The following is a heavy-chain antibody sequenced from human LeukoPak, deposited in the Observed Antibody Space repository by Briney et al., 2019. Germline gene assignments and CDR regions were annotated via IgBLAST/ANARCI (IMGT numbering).Heavy chain of an antibody. D-gene: IGHD3/OR15-3a*01. CDR2: ISTTSSSI. J-gene: IGHJ4*02. CDR3: ARDRDWSFDY. CDR1: GFTFSSYS. V-gene: IGHV3-48*04. Sequence: GGSPRLSCAASGFTFSSYSMNWVRQAPGKGLEWVSYISTTSSSINYADSVKGRFTISRDNAKNSLFLEMNSLRVEDTAIYYCARDRDWSFDYWGQGTLVTVSS.